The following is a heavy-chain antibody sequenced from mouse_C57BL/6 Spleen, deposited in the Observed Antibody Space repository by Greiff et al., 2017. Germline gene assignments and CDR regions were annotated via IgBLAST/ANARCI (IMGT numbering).Heavy chain of an antibody. CDR3: AREGGSRGYFDY. CDR1: GYTFTSYW. Sequence: VQLQQPGAELVMPGASVKLSCKASGYTFTSYWMHWVKQRPGQGLEWIGEIDPSDSYTNYNQKFKGKSTLTVDKSSSTAYMQLSSLTSEDSAVYYCAREGGSRGYFDYWGQGTTLTVSS. V-gene: IGHV1-69*01. CDR2: IDPSDSYT. D-gene: IGHD1-1*01. J-gene: IGHJ2*01.